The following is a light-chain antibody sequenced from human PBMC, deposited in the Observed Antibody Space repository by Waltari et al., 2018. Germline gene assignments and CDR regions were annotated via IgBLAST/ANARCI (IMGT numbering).Light chain of an antibody. CDR3: ASYTSVDSYV. V-gene: IGLV2-18*02. CDR1: NTDIGAYNR. J-gene: IGLJ1*01. CDR2: NVE. Sequence: QSALTQPPSVSGSPGQSVTCSCTGTNTDIGAYNRVSWYQQPPGTAPRLIISNVEHLPSGVHDRFSGSKSDTTASLTISRLQPEDEADYDCASYTSVDSYVFGSGTKVTVL.